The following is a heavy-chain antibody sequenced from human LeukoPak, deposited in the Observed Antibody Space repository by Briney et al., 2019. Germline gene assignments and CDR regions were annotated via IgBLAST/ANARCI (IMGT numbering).Heavy chain of an antibody. D-gene: IGHD2-21*01. Sequence: GGSLRLSCVGSGFTFRSHAMSWVRQAPEEGLEFVSGIYENGGTTYYADSVKGRFSISRDNSKNTLYLQMDSLRGEDTAVYYCAKDFRIGYSAHFDYWGQGALVSVSS. CDR3: AKDFRIGYSAHFDY. V-gene: IGHV3-23*01. J-gene: IGHJ4*02. CDR2: IYENGGTT. CDR1: GFTFRSHA.